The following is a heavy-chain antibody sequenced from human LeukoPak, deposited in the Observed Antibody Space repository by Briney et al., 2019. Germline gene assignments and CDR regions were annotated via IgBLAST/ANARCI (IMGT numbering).Heavy chain of an antibody. Sequence: SDTLSLTCAVSAGSICNSYCSWARQPPGKGLEFIGFISTGGDINYSPSLRSRATMSINPSNNQLSLTLTSVTTADTAVYFCVRGPGRGYDLEPWGQGSLVTVSS. V-gene: IGHV4-4*07. CDR2: ISTGGDI. J-gene: IGHJ5*02. CDR1: AGSICNSY. D-gene: IGHD3-22*01. CDR3: VRGPGRGYDLEP.